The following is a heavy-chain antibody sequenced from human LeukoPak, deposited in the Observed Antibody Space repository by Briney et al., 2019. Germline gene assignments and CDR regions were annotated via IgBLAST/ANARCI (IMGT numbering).Heavy chain of an antibody. CDR2: ISYDGSNK. J-gene: IGHJ4*02. CDR3: LKGDSGWYPIDS. D-gene: IGHD6-19*01. CDR1: GFTFSSYA. V-gene: IGHV3-30-3*01. Sequence: GGSLRLSCAASGFTFSSYAMHWGRQAPGKGLEWVAVISYDGSNKYYVDSVKGRFTISRDNSKNTLFLQMNSLRAQDTAIYSCLKGDSGWYPIDSWGQGTLVTVSS.